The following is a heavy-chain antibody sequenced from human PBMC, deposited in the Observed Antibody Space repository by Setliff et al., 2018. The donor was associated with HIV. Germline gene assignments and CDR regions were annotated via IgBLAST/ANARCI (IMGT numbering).Heavy chain of an antibody. D-gene: IGHD3-10*01. CDR2: IFDSGTT. CDR3: ARQGGYNSPLMV. CDR1: GGSVTSYY. V-gene: IGHV4-59*08. J-gene: IGHJ4*02. Sequence: SETLSLTCTVSGGSVTSYYWNWIRQSPGKGLEWIGYIFDSGTTKYNPSVTSRVTISVDASKNQFFLQLISVTAADTAVYYCARQGGYNSPLMVWGQGKLVTVSS.